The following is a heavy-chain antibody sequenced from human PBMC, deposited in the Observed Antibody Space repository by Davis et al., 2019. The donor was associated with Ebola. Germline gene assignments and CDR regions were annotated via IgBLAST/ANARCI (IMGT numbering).Heavy chain of an antibody. CDR3: ATNPGGSPV. V-gene: IGHV4-39*01. CDR2: IYYSGST. CDR1: GGSISSSSYY. Sequence: SETLSLTCTVPGGSISSSSYYWGWIRQPPGKGLEWIGSIYYSGSTYYNPSLKSRVTISVDTSKNQFSLKLSSVTAADTAVYYCATNPGGSPVWGQGTLVTVSS. J-gene: IGHJ4*02. D-gene: IGHD3-16*01.